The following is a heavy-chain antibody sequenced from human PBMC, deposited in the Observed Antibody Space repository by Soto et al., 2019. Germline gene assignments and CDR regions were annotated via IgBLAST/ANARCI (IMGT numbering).Heavy chain of an antibody. CDR1: GFTVSSNY. Sequence: GGSLRLSCAASGFTVSSNYMSWVRQAPGKGLEWVSVIYATGSTHYADSVKGRFAISRDSSKNTLYLQMNSLRAEDTAVYYCARENESSGFALDYWGQGTQVTVSS. CDR2: IYATGST. V-gene: IGHV3-66*01. CDR3: ARENESSGFALDY. D-gene: IGHD3-22*01. J-gene: IGHJ4*02.